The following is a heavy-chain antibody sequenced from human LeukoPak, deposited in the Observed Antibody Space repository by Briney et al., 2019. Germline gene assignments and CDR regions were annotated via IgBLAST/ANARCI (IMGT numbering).Heavy chain of an antibody. CDR2: ISSSGSTI. J-gene: IGHJ4*02. Sequence: GGSLRLSCAASGFTFSSYSMNWVRQAPGKGLEWVSSISSSGSTIYYADSVKGRFTVSRDNAKNSLYLQMNSLRAEDTAVYYCARDQSGIVATITFDYWGQGVLVTVTS. V-gene: IGHV3-48*04. CDR3: ARDQSGIVATITFDY. CDR1: GFTFSSYS. D-gene: IGHD5-12*01.